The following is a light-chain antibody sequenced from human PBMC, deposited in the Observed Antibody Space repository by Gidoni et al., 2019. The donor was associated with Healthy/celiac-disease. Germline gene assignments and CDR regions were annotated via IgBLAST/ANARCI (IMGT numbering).Light chain of an antibody. CDR2: EGS. V-gene: IGLV2-23*01. J-gene: IGLJ1*01. Sequence: QSALTQPASVSGSPGQSITISCTGTSSDVGSYNLVSWYQQHPGKAPKLMLYEGSKRPSGVSPRFSGSKSGNTASLTISGLPAEDEADYYCCSYAGSSTYVFGTGTKVTVL. CDR1: SSDVGSYNL. CDR3: CSYAGSSTYV.